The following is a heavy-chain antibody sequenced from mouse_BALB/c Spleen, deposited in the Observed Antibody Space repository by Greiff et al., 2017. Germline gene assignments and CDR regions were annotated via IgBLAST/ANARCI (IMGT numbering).Heavy chain of an antibody. Sequence: EVQLVESGGGLVQPGGSRKLSCAASGFTFSSFGMHWVRQAPEKGLEWVAYISSGSSTIYYADTVKGRFTISRDNPKNTLFLQMTSLRSEDTAMYYCAGGPPGFAYWGQGTLVTVSA. J-gene: IGHJ3*01. CDR3: AGGPPGFAY. CDR1: GFTFSSFG. V-gene: IGHV5-17*02. CDR2: ISSGSSTI.